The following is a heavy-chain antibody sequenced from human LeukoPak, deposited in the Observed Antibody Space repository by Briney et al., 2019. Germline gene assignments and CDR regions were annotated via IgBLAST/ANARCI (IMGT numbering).Heavy chain of an antibody. J-gene: IGHJ1*01. Sequence: SETLSLTCTVSGGSISGYYWSWIRQPPGKGLEWIGYIYYSGSTNYNPSLKGRVTISVDTSKNQFSLKLSSVTAADTAVYYCARDLKMEHWGQGTLVTVSS. CDR2: IYYSGST. V-gene: IGHV4-59*12. D-gene: IGHD2-8*01. CDR3: ARDLKMEH. CDR1: GGSISGYY.